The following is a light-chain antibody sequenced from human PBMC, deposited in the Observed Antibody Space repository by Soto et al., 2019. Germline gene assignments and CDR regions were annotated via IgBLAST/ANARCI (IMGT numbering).Light chain of an antibody. J-gene: IGKJ2*01. CDR2: EAS. CDR1: QSISRW. CDR3: QQYNDSFPYT. V-gene: IGKV1-5*03. Sequence: DIQMTQSPSTLPASVGDRVTITCRASQSISRWLAWYQQKPGTAPKLLIYEASTLESGVPSRFSGSRSGTEFTLTVSSLQPDDFATYYCQQYNDSFPYTFGQGTKLEIK.